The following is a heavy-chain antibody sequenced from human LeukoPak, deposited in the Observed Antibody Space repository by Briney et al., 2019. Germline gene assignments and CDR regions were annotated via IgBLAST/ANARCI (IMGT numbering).Heavy chain of an antibody. D-gene: IGHD6-13*01. J-gene: IGHJ5*02. CDR3: ARDGRRVAAAGTWFDP. Sequence: GRSLRLSCAASGFTFSSYGMHWVRQAPGKGLEWVAVIWYDGSNKYYADSVKGRFTISRDDSKNTLYLQMNSLRAEDTAVYYCARDGRRVAAAGTWFDPWGQGTLVTVSP. CDR1: GFTFSSYG. V-gene: IGHV3-33*01. CDR2: IWYDGSNK.